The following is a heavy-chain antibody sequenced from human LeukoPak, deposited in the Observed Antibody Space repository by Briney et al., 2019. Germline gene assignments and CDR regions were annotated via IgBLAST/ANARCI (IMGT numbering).Heavy chain of an antibody. J-gene: IGHJ4*02. CDR3: ARTSGSYLYFDY. CDR1: GFTFSSYA. Sequence: GGSLRLSCAASGFTFSSYAMSWVRQAPGKGLEWVSGISGSGGTTHYADSVKGRFTISRDNSKNTLYLQMNGLRAEDTAVYYCARTSGSYLYFDYWGRGTLVTVSS. CDR2: ISGSGGTT. D-gene: IGHD3-10*01. V-gene: IGHV3-23*01.